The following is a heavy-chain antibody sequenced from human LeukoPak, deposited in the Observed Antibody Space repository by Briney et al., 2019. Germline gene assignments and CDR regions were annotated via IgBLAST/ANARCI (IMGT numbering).Heavy chain of an antibody. D-gene: IGHD6-6*01. CDR1: GGSINSYY. CDR3: ARHIAARLASGYYYYMDV. Sequence: PSETLSLTCTVSGGSINSYYWSWIRQPPGKGLEYIGHIYYTGSTNYNPSLKSRVTMSLDTSKNQFYLKLSSVTAADTAVYYCARHIAARLASGYYYYMDVWGKGTTVTVSS. CDR2: IYYTGST. J-gene: IGHJ6*03. V-gene: IGHV4-59*01.